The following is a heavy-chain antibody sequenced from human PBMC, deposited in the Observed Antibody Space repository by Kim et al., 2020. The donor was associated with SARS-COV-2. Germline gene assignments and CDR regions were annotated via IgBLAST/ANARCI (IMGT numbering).Heavy chain of an antibody. CDR3: ARLYSARPDY. J-gene: IGHJ4*02. D-gene: IGHD5-12*01. CDR2: MYYSGST. V-gene: IGHV4-39*01. Sequence: SETLSLTCTVSGVSMSRSSYYWGWIRQPPGKRLEWIGSMYYSGSTYYNPSLKSRVTISGDTSKNQFSLKMTSVTAADTAVYYCARLYSARPDYWGQGTLVTVSS. CDR1: GVSMSRSSYY.